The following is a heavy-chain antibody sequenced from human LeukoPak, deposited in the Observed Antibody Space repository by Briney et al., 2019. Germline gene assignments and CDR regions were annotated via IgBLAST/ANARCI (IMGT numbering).Heavy chain of an antibody. V-gene: IGHV4-34*01. CDR1: GGSFSGYY. D-gene: IGHD6-13*01. Sequence: SETLSLTCAVYGGSFSGYYWSWIRQPSGKGLEWIGEINHSGSTNYNPSLKSRVTISVDTSKNQFSLKLSSVTAADTAVYYCARVSSSSWYSLDYWGQGTLVTVSS. CDR3: ARVSSSSWYSLDY. CDR2: INHSGST. J-gene: IGHJ4*02.